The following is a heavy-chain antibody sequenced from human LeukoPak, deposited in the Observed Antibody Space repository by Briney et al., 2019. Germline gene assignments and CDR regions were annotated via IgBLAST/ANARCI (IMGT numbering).Heavy chain of an antibody. D-gene: IGHD2-8*01. V-gene: IGHV4-39*07. Sequence: SETLSLTCAVSGGSISSSGYYWAWIRQPPGRGLEWIGSVYYRGDTYYNPSLKSRVTISVDTSKNQFSLRLNSVSAADTAVYYCARGAPVVLMVYANRDAFDIWGQGTMVTVSS. CDR1: GGSISSSGYY. CDR2: VYYRGDT. CDR3: ARGAPVVLMVYANRDAFDI. J-gene: IGHJ3*02.